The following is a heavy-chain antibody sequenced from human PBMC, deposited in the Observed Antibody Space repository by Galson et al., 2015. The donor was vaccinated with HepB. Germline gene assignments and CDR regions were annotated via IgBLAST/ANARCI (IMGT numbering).Heavy chain of an antibody. CDR1: GYTFTSYG. CDR2: ISAYNDNT. Sequence: SVKVSCKASGYTFTSYGISWARQVPGQGLEWMGWISAYNDNTNYAQQLQGRVTMTTDTSTSTAYMELRSLRSDDTAVYYCARARYSSSPPDYWGQGTLVTVSS. J-gene: IGHJ4*02. CDR3: ARARYSSSPPDY. D-gene: IGHD6-6*01. V-gene: IGHV1-18*01.